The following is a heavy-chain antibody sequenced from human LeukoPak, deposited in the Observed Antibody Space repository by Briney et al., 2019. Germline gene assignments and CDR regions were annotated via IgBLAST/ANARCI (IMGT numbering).Heavy chain of an antibody. D-gene: IGHD6-13*01. CDR3: AKGAVGSSWLYFDY. V-gene: IGHV3-7*01. Sequence: GGSLRLSCEGSGFTFSNYWMSWVRQAPGKGLEWVANIQQHGSETYYGDSVKGRFTISRDNAKNSLYLQMNSLRAEDTAVYYCAKGAVGSSWLYFDYWGQGTLVTVSS. CDR1: GFTFSNYW. J-gene: IGHJ4*02. CDR2: IQQHGSET.